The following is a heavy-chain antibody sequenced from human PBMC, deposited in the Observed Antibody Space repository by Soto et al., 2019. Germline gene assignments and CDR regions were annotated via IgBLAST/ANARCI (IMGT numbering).Heavy chain of an antibody. CDR1: GFTFDDYA. D-gene: IGHD5-18*01. V-gene: IGHV3-9*01. CDR2: ISWNSGSI. J-gene: IGHJ5*02. Sequence: QSGGSLRLSCAASGFTFDDYAIHWVRQAPGKGLEWVSGISWNSGSIGYADSVKGRFTISRDNAKSSLYLQMDSLRAEDTALYYCAKVLTTHTYGPLDPWGQGTLVTVSS. CDR3: AKVLTTHTYGPLDP.